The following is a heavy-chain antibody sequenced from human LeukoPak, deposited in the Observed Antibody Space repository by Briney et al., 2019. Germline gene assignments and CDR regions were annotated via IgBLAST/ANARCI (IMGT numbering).Heavy chain of an antibody. J-gene: IGHJ5*02. CDR3: TRGDIVATTNLAYNWFDP. CDR1: GYSFTSYW. D-gene: IGHD5-12*01. CDR2: IYPGDSDT. V-gene: IGHV5-51*01. Sequence: GESLKISCKGSGYSFTSYWIGWVRQMPGKGLEWMGIIYPGDSDTRYSPSFRGQVTISADKSTNTAYLQWSSLKASDTAIYYCTRGDIVATTNLAYNWFDPWGPGTLVAVSS.